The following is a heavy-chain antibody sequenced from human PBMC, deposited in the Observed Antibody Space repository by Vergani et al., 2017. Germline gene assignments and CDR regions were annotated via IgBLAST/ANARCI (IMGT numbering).Heavy chain of an antibody. J-gene: IGHJ5*02. CDR1: GFTFDDYV. Sequence: EVQLVESGGGLVQPGRSLRLSCAASGFTFDDYVMHWVRQAPGKGLEWVSGINWNGGSTGYADSVKGRFTISRDNAKNSLYLQMNSLRAEDTALYHCARSYLTGTTPWFDPWGQGTLVTVSS. CDR2: INWNGGST. CDR3: ARSYLTGTTPWFDP. V-gene: IGHV3-9*01. D-gene: IGHD1-20*01.